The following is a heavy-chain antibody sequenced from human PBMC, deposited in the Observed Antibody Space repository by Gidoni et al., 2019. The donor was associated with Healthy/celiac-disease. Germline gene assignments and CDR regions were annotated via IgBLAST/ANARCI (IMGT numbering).Heavy chain of an antibody. D-gene: IGHD1-26*01. V-gene: IGHV1-69*08. Sequence: QVQLVQSGAEVKKPGSSVKVSCKASGGTFSSYTISWVRQAPGQGLEWMGRIIPILGIANYAQKFQGRVTITADKSTSTAYMELSSLRSEDTAVYYCAREGAEITPRHWFDPWGQGTLVTVSS. CDR2: IIPILGIA. CDR1: GGTFSSYT. CDR3: AREGAEITPRHWFDP. J-gene: IGHJ5*02.